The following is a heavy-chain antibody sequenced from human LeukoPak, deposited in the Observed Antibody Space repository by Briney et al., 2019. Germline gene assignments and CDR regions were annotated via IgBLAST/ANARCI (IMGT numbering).Heavy chain of an antibody. J-gene: IGHJ4*01. V-gene: IGHV4-59*08. CDR3: ARHRDYYDT. CDR2: IYSSGSA. CDR1: GSSINNNF. D-gene: IGHD3-22*01. Sequence: SETLSLTCTVSGSSINNNFWTWIRQPPGKGLEWIGYIYSSGSASYNPSIKSRVIISGDTPKNQISLKLTSVTAADTAVYFCARHRDYYDTWGRGTLVTVSS.